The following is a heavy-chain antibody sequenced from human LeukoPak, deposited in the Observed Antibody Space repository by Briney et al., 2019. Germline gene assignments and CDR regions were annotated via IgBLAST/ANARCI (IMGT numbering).Heavy chain of an antibody. CDR2: ISSSSSYI. V-gene: IGHV3-21*01. CDR1: GFTFSSYS. CDR3: ARDNEMATILGFDY. J-gene: IGHJ4*02. Sequence: PGGSLRLSCAASGFTFSSYSMNWVRQAPGKGLEWVSSISSSSSYIYYADSVKGRFTISRDNAKNSLYLQMNSLRAEDTAVYYCARDNEMATILGFDYWGQGTLVTVSS. D-gene: IGHD5-24*01.